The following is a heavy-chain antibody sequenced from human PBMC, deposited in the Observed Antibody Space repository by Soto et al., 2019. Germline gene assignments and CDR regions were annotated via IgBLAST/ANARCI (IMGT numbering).Heavy chain of an antibody. J-gene: IGHJ5*02. Sequence: GESLKISCKGSGYSFTSYWISWGRQMPGKGLEWMGRIDPSDSYTNYSPSFQGHVTISADKSISTAYLQWSSLKASDTAMYYCGVAQGRNWFDPWGQGTLVTVSS. V-gene: IGHV5-10-1*01. CDR3: GVAQGRNWFDP. D-gene: IGHD5-12*01. CDR2: IDPSDSYT. CDR1: GYSFTSYW.